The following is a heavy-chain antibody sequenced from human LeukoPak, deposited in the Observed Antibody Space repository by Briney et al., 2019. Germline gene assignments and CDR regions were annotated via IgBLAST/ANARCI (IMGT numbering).Heavy chain of an antibody. CDR2: IIPIFGTA. V-gene: IGHV1-69*05. J-gene: IGHJ6*03. CDR3: ARDSVEGSSWYGYYYYYYMDV. D-gene: IGHD6-13*01. CDR1: GGTFSSYA. Sequence: SVKVSCKXSGGTFSSYAISWVRQAPGQGLEWMGGIIPIFGTANYAQKFQGRVTITTDESTSTAYMELSSLRSEDTAVYYCARDSVEGSSWYGYYYYYYMDVWGKGTTVTVSS.